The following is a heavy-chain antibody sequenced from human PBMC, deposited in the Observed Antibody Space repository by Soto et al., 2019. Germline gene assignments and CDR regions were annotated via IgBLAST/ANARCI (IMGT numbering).Heavy chain of an antibody. V-gene: IGHV3-11*01. D-gene: IGHD2-8*01. CDR3: ARDDLCTTGACLLLRRKTNYFDY. Sequence: QVQLVESGGALVKPGESLRVSCTASGFSFGDYYMSWIRQAPGKGLEWISYISHNSDSFYYADSVKGRFTISRDNSKNSLFLQMDNLRAEDTAVYYCARDDLCTTGACLLLRRKTNYFDYWGPGTQVTVSS. J-gene: IGHJ4*02. CDR2: ISHNSDSF. CDR1: GFSFGDYY.